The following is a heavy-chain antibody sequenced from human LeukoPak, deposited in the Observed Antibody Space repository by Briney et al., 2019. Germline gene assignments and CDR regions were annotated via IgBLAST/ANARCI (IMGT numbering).Heavy chain of an antibody. Sequence: GGSLRLSCAASGFTFSTYAMSWVRQAPGKGLEWVSTISGSGANTYYAGSVRGRFTISRDNSKNTLYLHMNSLRAEDTAVYYCAKKHENYYYGMDVWGQGTTVTVSS. D-gene: IGHD2-21*01. CDR2: ISGSGANT. J-gene: IGHJ6*02. CDR3: AKKHENYYYGMDV. V-gene: IGHV3-23*01. CDR1: GFTFSTYA.